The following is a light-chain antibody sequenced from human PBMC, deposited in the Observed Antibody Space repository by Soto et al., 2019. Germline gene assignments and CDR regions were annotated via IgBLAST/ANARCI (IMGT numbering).Light chain of an antibody. V-gene: IGLV2-14*03. CDR3: SSYTSSNTVV. Sequence: QSALTQPASVSGSPGQSITISCTGTGSDVGGYNYVSWYQQHPGKAPKLMIHDVSDRPSGVSNRFSGSKSGNTASLTISGLHTEDEADYYCSSYTSSNTVVFGGGTKLTVL. J-gene: IGLJ2*01. CDR2: DVS. CDR1: GSDVGGYNY.